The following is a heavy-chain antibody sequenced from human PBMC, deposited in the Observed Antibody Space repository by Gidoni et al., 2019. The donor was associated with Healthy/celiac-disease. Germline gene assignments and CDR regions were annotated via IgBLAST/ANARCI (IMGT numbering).Heavy chain of an antibody. Sequence: QVQLQQWGAGLLTPSETLSLTCAVYGGSLSGYYWSWIRQPPGKGLEWIGEFNHSGGTNYNPSLKSRVTISVDTSKNQFSLKLSSVTAADTAVYYCARGRQSDSSGYRIHFDYWGQGTLVTVSA. CDR1: GGSLSGYY. V-gene: IGHV4-34*01. CDR3: ARGRQSDSSGYRIHFDY. J-gene: IGHJ4*02. D-gene: IGHD3-22*01. CDR2: FNHSGGT.